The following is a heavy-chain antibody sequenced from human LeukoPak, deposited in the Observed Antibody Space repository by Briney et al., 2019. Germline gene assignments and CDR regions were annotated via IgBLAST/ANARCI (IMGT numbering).Heavy chain of an antibody. J-gene: IGHJ6*02. CDR1: GDSISSYY. CDR2: IFSNGSS. Sequence: PSETLSLTCTVSGDSISSYYWTWIRQPPGKGLEWIGYIFSNGSSNYNPSLKSRVAISLDTSKRQFSLRLTSVTAADTAVYYCARDGCSSTSCYSDYYYGMDVWGQGTTVTVSS. D-gene: IGHD2-2*01. V-gene: IGHV4-59*01. CDR3: ARDGCSSTSCYSDYYYGMDV.